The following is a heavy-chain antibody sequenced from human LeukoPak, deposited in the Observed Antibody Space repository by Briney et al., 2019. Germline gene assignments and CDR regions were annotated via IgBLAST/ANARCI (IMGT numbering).Heavy chain of an antibody. CDR1: GGSISSYY. V-gene: IGHV4-59*01. CDR3: ARVDQYYYYMDV. Sequence: SETLSLTCTVSGGSISSYYWSWIRQPPGKGLGWIGYIYYSGSTNYNPSLKSRVTISVDTSKNQFSLKLSSVTAADTAVYYCARVDQYYYYMDVWGKGTTVTVSS. CDR2: IYYSGST. D-gene: IGHD5-12*01. J-gene: IGHJ6*03.